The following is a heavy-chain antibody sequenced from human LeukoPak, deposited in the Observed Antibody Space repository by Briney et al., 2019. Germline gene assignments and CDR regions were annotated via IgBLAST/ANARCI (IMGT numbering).Heavy chain of an antibody. D-gene: IGHD5-18*01. CDR3: ARGCRGYSYCYRTPFDY. V-gene: IGHV4-34*01. CDR2: INHSGST. Sequence: SETLSLTCAVYGGSFSGYYWSWTRQPPGKGLEWIGEINHSGSTNYNPSLKSRVTISVDTSKNQFSLKLSSVTAADTAVYYCARGCRGYSYCYRTPFDYWGQGTLVTVSS. CDR1: GGSFSGYY. J-gene: IGHJ4*02.